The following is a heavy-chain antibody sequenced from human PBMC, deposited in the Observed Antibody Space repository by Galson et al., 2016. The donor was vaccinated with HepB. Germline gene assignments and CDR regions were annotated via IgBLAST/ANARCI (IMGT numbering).Heavy chain of an antibody. CDR2: TYYRSTWYN. D-gene: IGHD6-19*01. CDR3: ARAWAGSGWSV. Sequence: CAISGDSVSSDNGAWNWIRQSPSRGLEWLGRTYYRSTWYNDYGVSVKSRITINPDTSKNQVSLRLNSVTPEDTAVYYCARAWAGSGWSVWGKGTTVTVSS. J-gene: IGHJ6*04. V-gene: IGHV6-1*01. CDR1: GDSVSSDNGA.